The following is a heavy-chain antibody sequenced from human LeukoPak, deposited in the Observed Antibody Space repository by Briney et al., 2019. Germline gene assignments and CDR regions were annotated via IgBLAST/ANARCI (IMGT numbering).Heavy chain of an antibody. V-gene: IGHV1-46*01. J-gene: IGHJ5*02. CDR1: GSTFTSYY. CDR2: INPSGGST. D-gene: IGHD6-13*01. Sequence: ASVKVSCKASGSTFTSYYMHWVRQAPGQGLEWMGIINPSGGSTSYAQKFQGRVTMTRDTSTSTVYMELSSLRSEDTAVYYCARDLLSSSSWSDWFDPWGQGTLVTVSS. CDR3: ARDLLSSSSWSDWFDP.